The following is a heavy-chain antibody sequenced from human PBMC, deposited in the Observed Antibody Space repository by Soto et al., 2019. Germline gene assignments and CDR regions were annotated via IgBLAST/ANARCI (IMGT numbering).Heavy chain of an antibody. J-gene: IGHJ4*02. Sequence: GGSLRLSCAASGFTFDDYAMHWVRQAPGKGLEWVSGISWNSGSIGYADSVKGRFTISRDNAKNSLYLQMNSLRAEDTALYYCAKAPSSIAPYFDYWGQGTLVTVSS. CDR2: ISWNSGSI. CDR3: AKAPSSIAPYFDY. D-gene: IGHD6-13*01. CDR1: GFTFDDYA. V-gene: IGHV3-9*01.